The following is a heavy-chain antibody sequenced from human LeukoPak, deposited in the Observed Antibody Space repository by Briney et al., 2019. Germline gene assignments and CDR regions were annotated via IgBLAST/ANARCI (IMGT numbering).Heavy chain of an antibody. V-gene: IGHV3-23*01. Sequence: GGSLRLSCAASGFTFSSYAMNWVRQAPGKGLKWVSGFRGSGVATFYADSVKGRFTISRDNSKNTLYLQMNSLRAEDTAVYYCARAHYYDSSGFDYWGQGTLVTVSS. D-gene: IGHD3-22*01. CDR2: FRGSGVAT. CDR3: ARAHYYDSSGFDY. CDR1: GFTFSSYA. J-gene: IGHJ4*02.